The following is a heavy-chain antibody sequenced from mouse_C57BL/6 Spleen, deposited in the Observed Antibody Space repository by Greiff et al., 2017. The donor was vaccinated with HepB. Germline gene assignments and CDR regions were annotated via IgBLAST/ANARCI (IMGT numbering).Heavy chain of an antibody. CDR2: ISDGGSYT. D-gene: IGHD5-1*01. J-gene: IGHJ4*01. Sequence: EVQGVESGGGLVKPGGSLKLSCAASGFTFSSYAMSWVRQTPEKRLEWVATISDGGSYTYYPDNVKGRFTISRDNAKNNLYLQMSHLKSEDTAMYYCAGLPAYYYAMDYWGQGTSVTVSS. CDR3: AGLPAYYYAMDY. V-gene: IGHV5-4*01. CDR1: GFTFSSYA.